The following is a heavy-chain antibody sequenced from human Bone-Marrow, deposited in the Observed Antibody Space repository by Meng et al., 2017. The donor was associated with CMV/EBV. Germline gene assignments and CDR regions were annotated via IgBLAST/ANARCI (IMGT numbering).Heavy chain of an antibody. CDR2: MNPNDDTT. Sequence: ASVKVSCKTSGYSFTRYHINWVRQAPGQGLEWLGWMNPNDDTTGHAQKFRGRVTMTTNPSLGTAYIELSSLRSDDAAVHYCVRGKGLSDPPSVPHDFWGQGTLVTVSS. V-gene: IGHV1-8*01. CDR3: VRGKGLSDPPSVPHDF. CDR1: GYSFTRYH. J-gene: IGHJ4*02.